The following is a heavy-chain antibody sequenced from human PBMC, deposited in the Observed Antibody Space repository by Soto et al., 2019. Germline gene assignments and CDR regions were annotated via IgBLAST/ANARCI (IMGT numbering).Heavy chain of an antibody. CDR1: GFNFKKFA. CDR3: AKADGEQWLVPHLDN. D-gene: IGHD6-19*01. J-gene: IGHJ4*02. V-gene: IGHV3-23*01. Sequence: EVQLLESGGGVVQPGGSLRLSCVASGFNFKKFAMACVRQAPGEGLEWVSGISCCGGSTSYADSVKGRFSIARDDSKNTLSLQMNSLIFEDTAQYYCAKADGEQWLVPHLDNWGQGTLVTVS. CDR2: ISCCGGST.